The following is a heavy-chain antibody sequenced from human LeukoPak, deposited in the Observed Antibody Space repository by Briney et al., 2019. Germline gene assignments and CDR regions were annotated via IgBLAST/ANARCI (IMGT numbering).Heavy chain of an antibody. CDR2: IIPIFGTA. CDR1: GGTFSSYA. D-gene: IGHD6-19*01. J-gene: IGHJ3*02. Sequence: ASVKVSCKASGGTFSSYAISWVRQASGQGLEWMGGIIPIFGTANYAQKFQGRVTITADESTSTAYMELSSLRSEDTAVYYCAREILNIAVAATDAFDIWGQGTMVTVSS. V-gene: IGHV1-69*13. CDR3: AREILNIAVAATDAFDI.